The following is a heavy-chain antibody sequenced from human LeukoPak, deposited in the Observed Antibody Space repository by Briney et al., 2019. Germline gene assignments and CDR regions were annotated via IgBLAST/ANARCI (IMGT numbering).Heavy chain of an antibody. D-gene: IGHD1-26*01. CDR3: AREGGVGPTAPPDYYSYQMDV. J-gene: IGHJ6*03. CDR1: GYTFISYG. V-gene: IGHV1-18*01. CDR2: MSPYTTKT. Sequence: GASVKVSCKASGYTFISYGITWVRQAPGQGLEWMGWMSPYTTKTNYAQSPQGRVTMTTDTSTSTAYMELRSLRSDDTAVYYCAREGGVGPTAPPDYYSYQMDVWGKGTTVTVSS.